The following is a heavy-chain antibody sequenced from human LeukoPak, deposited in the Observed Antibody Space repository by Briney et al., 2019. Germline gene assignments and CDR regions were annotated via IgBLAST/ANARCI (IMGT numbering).Heavy chain of an antibody. CDR1: GSTFSSYE. J-gene: IGHJ4*02. CDR3: ATCRDGYNYLGY. Sequence: QPGGSLRLSCAASGSTFSSYEMNWVRQAPGKGLEWVSYISSSGSTIYYADSVKGRFTISRDNSKNTLYLQMNSLRAEDTAVYYCATCRDGYNYLGYWGQGTLVTVSS. CDR2: ISSSGSTI. D-gene: IGHD5-24*01. V-gene: IGHV3-48*03.